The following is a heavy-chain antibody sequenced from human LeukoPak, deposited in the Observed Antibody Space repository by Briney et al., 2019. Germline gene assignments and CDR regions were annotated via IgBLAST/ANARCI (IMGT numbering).Heavy chain of an antibody. V-gene: IGHV3-30*03. J-gene: IGHJ4*02. CDR1: GFTFSSYG. CDR3: ARGYSSSWLGYFDY. Sequence: PGESLRLSCAASGFTFSSYGIHWVRQAPGKGLEWVAVVSSDGSIKYYADSGKGRFTISRDTSKNTVYLQMNSLGTEDTAFYYCARGYSSSWLGYFDYWGQGTLVTVSS. CDR2: VSSDGSIK. D-gene: IGHD6-13*01.